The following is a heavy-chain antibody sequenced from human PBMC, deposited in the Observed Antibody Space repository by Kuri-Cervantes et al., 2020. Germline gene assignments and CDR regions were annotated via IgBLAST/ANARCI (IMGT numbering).Heavy chain of an antibody. D-gene: IGHD1-1*01. CDR1: GYTFTSYY. CDR2: INPNSGGT. J-gene: IGHJ6*02. CDR3: ARDQLERRQPDYYYYGMDV. Sequence: ASVKVSCKASGYTFTSYYMHWVRQAPGQGLEWMGWINPNSGGTNYAQKFQGRVTMTRDTSISTAYMELSRLRSDDTAVYYCARDQLERRQPDYYYYGMDVWGQGTTVTVSS. V-gene: IGHV1-2*02.